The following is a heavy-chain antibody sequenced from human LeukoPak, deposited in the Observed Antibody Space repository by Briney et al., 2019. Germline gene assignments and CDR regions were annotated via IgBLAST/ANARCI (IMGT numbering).Heavy chain of an antibody. CDR1: GYSFNVHG. Sequence: ASVKVSCKASGYSFNVHGMTWVRQAPAQGLEWMGWISAYKGNTNYAAKFQGRVTMTTDTSTSTVYMELTSLRSDDTAVYYCARTLGGNYVEMATGVDLWGRGTLVTVSS. V-gene: IGHV1-18*04. D-gene: IGHD5-24*01. J-gene: IGHJ2*01. CDR3: ARTLGGNYVEMATGVDL. CDR2: ISAYKGNT.